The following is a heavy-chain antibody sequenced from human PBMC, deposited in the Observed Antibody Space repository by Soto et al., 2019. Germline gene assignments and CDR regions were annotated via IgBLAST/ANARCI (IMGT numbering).Heavy chain of an antibody. J-gene: IGHJ4*02. Sequence: PSETLSLTCTVSGGSISSAGYYWSWIRQHPGKGLEWIGYIYYSGSTYYNPSLKSRVTISVDTSKNQFSLKLSSVTAADTAVYYCAGFSSYYYDSSGYYQNVLVDYWGQGTLVTVSS. D-gene: IGHD3-22*01. CDR2: IYYSGST. CDR3: AGFSSYYYDSSGYYQNVLVDY. V-gene: IGHV4-31*03. CDR1: GGSISSAGYY.